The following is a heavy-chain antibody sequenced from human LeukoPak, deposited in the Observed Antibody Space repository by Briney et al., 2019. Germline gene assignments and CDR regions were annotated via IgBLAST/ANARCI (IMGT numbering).Heavy chain of an antibody. CDR3: ATSLGGSGSWTNWFDP. V-gene: IGHV1-24*01. J-gene: IGHJ5*02. D-gene: IGHD3-10*01. CDR1: GYTLTELS. Sequence: GASVKVSCKVSGYTLTELSMHWVRQAPGKGLEWMGGFDPEDGETIYAQKFQGRVTMTEDTSTDTAYMELSSLRSEDTAVYYCATSLGGSGSWTNWFDPWGQGTLVTVSS. CDR2: FDPEDGET.